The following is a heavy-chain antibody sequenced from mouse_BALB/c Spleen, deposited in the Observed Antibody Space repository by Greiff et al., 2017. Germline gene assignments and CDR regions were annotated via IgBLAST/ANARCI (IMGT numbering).Heavy chain of an antibody. D-gene: IGHD2-1*01. CDR3: AIDLLGYAMDY. V-gene: IGHV1-54*01. CDR2: INPGSGGT. CDR1: GYAFTNYL. Sequence: QVQLQQSGAELVRPGTSLKVSCKASGYAFTNYLIEWVKQRPGQGLEWIGVINPGSGGTNYNEKFKGKATLTADKSSSTAYMQLSSLTSDDSAVYFCAIDLLGYAMDYWGQGTSVTVSS. J-gene: IGHJ4*01.